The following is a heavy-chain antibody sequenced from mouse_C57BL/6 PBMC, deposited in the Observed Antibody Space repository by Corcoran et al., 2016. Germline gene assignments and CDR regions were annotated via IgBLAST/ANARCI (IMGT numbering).Heavy chain of an antibody. CDR3: ARRAGDYYSMDY. V-gene: IGHV8-12*01. CDR2: IYWGEDK. CDR1: GVLMSNSGKG. J-gene: IGHJ4*01. D-gene: IGHD3-3*01. Sequence: QVNLKEAGPGVLQSSQTLKLDCSFSGVLMSNSGKGVSWIRQPSGKGLEWLAHIYWGEDKGYNPTLKGRLTISKDTSRNQVFLKITSVDTADTATYYCARRAGDYYSMDYWGQGTSVTVSS.